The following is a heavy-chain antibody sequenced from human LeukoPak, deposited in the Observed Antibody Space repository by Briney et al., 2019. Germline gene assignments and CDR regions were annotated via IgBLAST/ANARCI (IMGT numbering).Heavy chain of an antibody. Sequence: ASVKVSCKASGYTFTGYYIHWVRQAPGQGLEWMGWINPYSGATNYAQKFQGRVTMTSDTSITTAYMELTRLRSDDTAVYYCARSGGWAYGDYDGFIAFDIWGQGTMVTVSS. CDR1: GYTFTGYY. CDR2: INPYSGAT. V-gene: IGHV1-2*02. D-gene: IGHD4-17*01. J-gene: IGHJ3*02. CDR3: ARSGGWAYGDYDGFIAFDI.